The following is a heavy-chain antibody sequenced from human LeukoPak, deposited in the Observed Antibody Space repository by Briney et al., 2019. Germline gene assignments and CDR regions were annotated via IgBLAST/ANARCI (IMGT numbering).Heavy chain of an antibody. Sequence: GGSLRLSCAASGFTFSSYAMHWVRQAPGKGLEWVAVISYDGSNKYYADSVKGRFTISRDNSKNTLYLQMNSLRAEDTAVYYCARETAIMVRGVPDYWGQGTLVTVSS. CDR1: GFTFSSYA. CDR3: ARETAIMVRGVPDY. D-gene: IGHD3-10*01. CDR2: ISYDGSNK. J-gene: IGHJ4*02. V-gene: IGHV3-30-3*01.